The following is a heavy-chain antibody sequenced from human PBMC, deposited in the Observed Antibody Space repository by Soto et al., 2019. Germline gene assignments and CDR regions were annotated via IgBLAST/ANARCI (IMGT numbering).Heavy chain of an antibody. J-gene: IGHJ6*02. CDR2: ISAYNGNT. D-gene: IGHD3-22*01. V-gene: IGHV1-18*01. Sequence: ASVKVSCKASGYTFTSYGISWVRQAPGQGLEWMGWISAYNGNTNYAQKHQGRVTMTTDTSTSTAYMELRSLRSDDTAVYYCAGVGPKADSSGYLPYYYGMDVWGQGTTVTVSS. CDR1: GYTFTSYG. CDR3: AGVGPKADSSGYLPYYYGMDV.